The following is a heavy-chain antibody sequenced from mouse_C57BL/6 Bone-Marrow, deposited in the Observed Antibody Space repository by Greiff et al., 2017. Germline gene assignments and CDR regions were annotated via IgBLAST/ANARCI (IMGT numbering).Heavy chain of an antibody. V-gene: IGHV3-6*01. CDR1: GYSITSGYY. J-gene: IGHJ4*01. CDR2: ISYDGSN. Sequence: VQLQQSGPGLVKPSQSLSLTCSVTGYSITSGYYWNWIRQFPGNKLEWMGYISYDGSNNYNPSLKNRISITRDTSKNQFCLQLNSVTTEDTATYYCARGVTSVGDYYAMDYWGQGTSVTVSS. CDR3: ARGVTSVGDYYAMDY. D-gene: IGHD1-1*01.